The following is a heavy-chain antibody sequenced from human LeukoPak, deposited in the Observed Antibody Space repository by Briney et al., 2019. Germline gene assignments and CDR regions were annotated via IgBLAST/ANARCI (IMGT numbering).Heavy chain of an antibody. CDR1: GFTFDDYA. J-gene: IGHJ5*02. CDR2: ISWNGDSV. V-gene: IGHV3-9*01. Sequence: PGGSLRLSCAASGFTFDDYAMHWVRQAPGKGLEWVSGISWNGDSVGYADSVKGRFTISRDNAKNSLYLQMNSLRAEDTALYYSAKYTSGWFGAWGQGALVTVSS. D-gene: IGHD3-3*01. CDR3: AKYTSGWFGA.